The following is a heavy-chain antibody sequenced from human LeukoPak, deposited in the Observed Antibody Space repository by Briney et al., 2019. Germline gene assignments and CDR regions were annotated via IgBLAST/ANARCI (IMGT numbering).Heavy chain of an antibody. V-gene: IGHV4-34*01. CDR2: INHSGST. CDR3: ARLGVLYYYDSSGYHSA. J-gene: IGHJ5*02. CDR1: GGSFSGYY. Sequence: SETLSLTCAVYGGSFSGYYWSWIRQPPGKGLEWIGEINHSGSTNYNPSLKSRVTISVDTSKNQFSLKLSSVTAADTAVYYCARLGVLYYYDSSGYHSAWGQGTPVTVSS. D-gene: IGHD3-22*01.